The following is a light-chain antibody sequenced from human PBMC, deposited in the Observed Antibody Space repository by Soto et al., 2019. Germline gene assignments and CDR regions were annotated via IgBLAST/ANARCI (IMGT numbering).Light chain of an antibody. CDR3: CSYAGTVPYV. J-gene: IGLJ1*01. Sequence: PGTECRSRGLPYDLSHTNTRRGLDAYNLVSWYQQHPGKAPKLIICEVNTRPSGISNRFSGSKSGDTASLTISGLQAEAEADYFCCSYAGTVPYVFGTGTKVTVL. V-gene: IGLV2-23*02. CDR2: EVN. CDR1: RRGLDAYNL.